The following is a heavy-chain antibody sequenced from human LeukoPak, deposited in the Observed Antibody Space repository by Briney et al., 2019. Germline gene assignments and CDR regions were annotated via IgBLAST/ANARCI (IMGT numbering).Heavy chain of an antibody. D-gene: IGHD6-6*01. J-gene: IGHJ4*02. Sequence: PGGSLRLSCAASGLTFSSYGMHWVRQAPGKGLEWVAVISYDGSNKYYADSVKGRFTISRDNSKNTLYLQMNNLRAEDTAVYYCAKDPSSSSRQIFDYWGQGTLVTVSS. CDR3: AKDPSSSSRQIFDY. V-gene: IGHV3-30*18. CDR2: ISYDGSNK. CDR1: GLTFSSYG.